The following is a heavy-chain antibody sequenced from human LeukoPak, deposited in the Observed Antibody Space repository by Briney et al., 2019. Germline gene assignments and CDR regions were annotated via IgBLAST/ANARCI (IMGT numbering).Heavy chain of an antibody. V-gene: IGHV3-15*01. J-gene: IGHJ4*02. CDR3: TTGGYGSSWDPFDY. CDR1: GFTFSYYY. Sequence: GGSLRLSCAASGFTFSYYYMSWVRQAPGKGLEWVGRIKSKTDGGTTDYAAPVKGRFTISRDDSKNTLYLQMNSLKTEDTAVYYCTTGGYGSSWDPFDYWGEGTLVTVSS. D-gene: IGHD6-13*01. CDR2: IKSKTDGGTT.